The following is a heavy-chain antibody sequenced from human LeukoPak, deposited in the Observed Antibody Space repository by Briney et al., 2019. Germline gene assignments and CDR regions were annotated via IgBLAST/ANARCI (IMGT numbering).Heavy chain of an antibody. Sequence: GGSLRLSCAASGFTFSSYAMSWVRQAPGKGLEWVSAISGSGGSTCYADSVKGRFTISRDNSKNTLYLQMNSLRAEDTAVYYCARGVSRIVATTFDYWGQGTLVTVSS. D-gene: IGHD5-12*01. CDR2: ISGSGGST. J-gene: IGHJ4*02. CDR1: GFTFSSYA. CDR3: ARGVSRIVATTFDY. V-gene: IGHV3-23*01.